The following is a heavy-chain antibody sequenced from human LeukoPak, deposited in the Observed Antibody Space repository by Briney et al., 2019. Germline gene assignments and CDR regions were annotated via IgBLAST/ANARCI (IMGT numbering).Heavy chain of an antibody. CDR2: TYYRSKMYN. V-gene: IGHV6-1*03. Sequence: QTLSLTCAISGDSLSSNSAAWNSVRQSPSRGLEWLGRTYYRSKMYNDYAVSVKSLLTINPDTSQHTVSLQLTCGTHAVMAVYYCARDQGREYVYWGEGTLFTVSS. D-gene: IGHD3-10*01. CDR3: ARDQGREYVY. CDR1: GDSLSSNSAA. J-gene: IGHJ4*02.